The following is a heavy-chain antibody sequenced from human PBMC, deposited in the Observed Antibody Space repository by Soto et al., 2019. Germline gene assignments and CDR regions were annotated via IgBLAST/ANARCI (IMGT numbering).Heavy chain of an antibody. J-gene: IGHJ4*02. CDR2: ITWNSGRI. CDR3: AKVIDFYGDCFDY. CDR1: GFIFDDYA. D-gene: IGHD4-17*01. Sequence: EVQLVESGGGLVQPGRSLRLSCAASGFIFDDYAMHWVRQTPGKGLVWVSGITWNSGRIGYADSVKGRFTISRDNAKNSLYLQMNSLRAEDTALYYCAKVIDFYGDCFDYWGQGTLVTVSS. V-gene: IGHV3-9*01.